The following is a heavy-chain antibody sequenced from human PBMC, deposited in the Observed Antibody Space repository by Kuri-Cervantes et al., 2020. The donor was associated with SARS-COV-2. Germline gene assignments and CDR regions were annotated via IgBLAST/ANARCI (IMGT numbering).Heavy chain of an antibody. D-gene: IGHD3-10*01. CDR2: IDCYNGRT. Sequence: ASVKVSCKAPAYTFTSYGISWVRQAPGQELEWMAWIDCYNGRTEYARTLQGRLTVTTDASTSTAYMELRSLRSDDTAVYYCARGMVRGIIQYYYYAMDVWGQGTTVTVSS. CDR1: AYTFTSYG. J-gene: IGHJ6*02. CDR3: ARGMVRGIIQYYYYAMDV. V-gene: IGHV1-18*01.